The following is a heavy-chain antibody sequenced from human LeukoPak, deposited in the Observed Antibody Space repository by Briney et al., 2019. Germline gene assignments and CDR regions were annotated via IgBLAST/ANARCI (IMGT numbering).Heavy chain of an antibody. CDR3: AKLAYYDILACDY. D-gene: IGHD3-9*01. CDR1: GFTFSDCY. Sequence: GGSLRLSCAASGFTFSDCYMSWIRQAPGKGLEWVSYISSSGSTIYYADSVKGRFTISRDNAKNSLYLQMNSLRAEDTAVYYCAKLAYYDILACDYWGQGTLVTVSS. J-gene: IGHJ4*02. CDR2: ISSSGSTI. V-gene: IGHV3-11*01.